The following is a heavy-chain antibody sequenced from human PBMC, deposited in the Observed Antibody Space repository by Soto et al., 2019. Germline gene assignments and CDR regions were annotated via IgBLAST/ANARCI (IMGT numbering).Heavy chain of an antibody. CDR3: AGGPWDAGNSGAKVDC. V-gene: IGHV3-66*01. Sequence: EVQLVESGGGLVQPGGSLRLSCAVSGITVSTNYMSWVRQAPGKGLEWVSLIYAYGSTYYADSVKGRFTISRDTSKNALVRQMRRLRAEDTAVYYCAGGPWDAGNSGAKVDCWGQGPRVTVST. CDR1: GITVSTNY. CDR2: IYAYGST. J-gene: IGHJ4*02. D-gene: IGHD6-13*01.